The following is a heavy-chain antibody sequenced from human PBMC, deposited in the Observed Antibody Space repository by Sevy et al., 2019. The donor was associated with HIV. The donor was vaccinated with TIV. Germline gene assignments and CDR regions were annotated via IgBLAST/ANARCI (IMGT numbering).Heavy chain of an antibody. CDR3: ARGQWLVHDY. CDR1: GGSISSSSYY. D-gene: IGHD6-19*01. V-gene: IGHV4-39*01. Sequence: SETLSPTCTVSGGSISSSSYYWGWIRQPPGKGLEWIGSIYYSGSTYYNPSLKSRVTISVDTSKNQFSLKLSSVTAADTAVYYCARGQWLVHDYWGQGTLVTVSS. J-gene: IGHJ4*02. CDR2: IYYSGST.